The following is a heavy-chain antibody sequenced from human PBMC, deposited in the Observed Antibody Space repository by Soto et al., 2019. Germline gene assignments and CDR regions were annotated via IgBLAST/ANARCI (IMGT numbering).Heavy chain of an antibody. Sequence: QLQLVESGGGVIQPGRSLRLSCAASGFSFSSHGMHWVRRAPGQGLEWVAVIGHNGVNSFYSDSVKGRFTISRDNSNKILYLQVNSLSVEDTALYYCATEDLYDDNGLEEWGQGTLVTVTS. CDR3: ATEDLYDDNGLEE. CDR1: GFSFSSHG. CDR2: IGHNGVNS. V-gene: IGHV3-33*01. J-gene: IGHJ4*02. D-gene: IGHD4-17*01.